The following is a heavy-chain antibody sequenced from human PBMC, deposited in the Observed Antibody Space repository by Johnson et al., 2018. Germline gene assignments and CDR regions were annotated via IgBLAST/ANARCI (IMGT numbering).Heavy chain of an antibody. J-gene: IGHJ6*03. V-gene: IGHV3-48*01. CDR2: ISTTSSTI. CDR1: GFTFSSYK. D-gene: IGHD5-18*01. Sequence: VQLVQSGGGLVQPGGSLRLSCAGSGFTFSSYKMNWVRQAPGKGLEWISYISTTSSTIYYADPVKGRFTISRDTAKNSRYLRMNSRRADDPAVYYWARDEEYSSGLGWGSYSYYQYLDVWGKGTAVTVSS. CDR3: ARDEEYSSGLGWGSYSYYQYLDV.